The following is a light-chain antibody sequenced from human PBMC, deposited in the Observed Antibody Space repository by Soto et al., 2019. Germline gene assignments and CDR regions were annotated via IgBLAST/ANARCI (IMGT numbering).Light chain of an antibody. V-gene: IGKV3-20*01. Sequence: PGERVTLSCRASQTVSSSYLTWYQQRPGQAPRLLIYGASTRATGIPARFSGSGSGTDFTLTISSLQSEDFAVYYCQQYGSSWTFGQGTKV. CDR1: QTVSSSY. J-gene: IGKJ1*01. CDR3: QQYGSSWT. CDR2: GAS.